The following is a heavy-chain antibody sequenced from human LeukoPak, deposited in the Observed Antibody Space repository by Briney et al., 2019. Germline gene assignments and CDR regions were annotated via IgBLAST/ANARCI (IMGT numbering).Heavy chain of an antibody. D-gene: IGHD3-3*01. V-gene: IGHV1-8*03. CDR1: GYTFTSYD. CDR2: MNPNSGNT. J-gene: IGHJ5*02. CDR3: ARALGPYDFWSGYYRGNWFDP. Sequence: GASVKVSCKASGYTFTSYDINWVRQATGQGLEWMGWMNPNSGNTGYAQKFQGRVTITRNTSISTAYMELSSLRSEDTAVYYCARALGPYDFWSGYYRGNWFDPWGQGTLVTVSS.